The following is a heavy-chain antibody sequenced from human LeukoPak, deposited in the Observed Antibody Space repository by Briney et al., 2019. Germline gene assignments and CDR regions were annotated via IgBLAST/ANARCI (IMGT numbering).Heavy chain of an antibody. J-gene: IGHJ4*02. CDR3: AKVKRGFWSGPIDY. CDR2: ISWNSGSI. D-gene: IGHD3-3*01. Sequence: PGGSLRLSCAASGFTFDDYAMHWVRQAPGKGLEWVSGISWNSGSIGYADSVKGRFIISRDNAKNSLYLQMNSLRAEDMALYYCAKVKRGFWSGPIDYWGQGTLVTVSS. V-gene: IGHV3-9*03. CDR1: GFTFDDYA.